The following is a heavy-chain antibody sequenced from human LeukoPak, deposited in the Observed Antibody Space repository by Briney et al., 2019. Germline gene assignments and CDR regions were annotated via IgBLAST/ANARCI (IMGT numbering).Heavy chain of an antibody. CDR1: GFTFSSYS. V-gene: IGHV3-21*01. Sequence: GGSLRLSCAASGFTFSSYSMNWVRQAPGKGLEWVSSISSSSTYIYYADSVKGRFTISRDNAKNPLSLQMNSLRAEDTAVYYCAREALNMYYGMDVWGQGTTITVS. D-gene: IGHD1/OR15-1a*01. J-gene: IGHJ6*02. CDR2: ISSSSTYI. CDR3: AREALNMYYGMDV.